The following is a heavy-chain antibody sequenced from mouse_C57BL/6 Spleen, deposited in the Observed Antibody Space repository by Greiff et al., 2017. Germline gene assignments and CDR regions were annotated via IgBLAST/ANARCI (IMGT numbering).Heavy chain of an antibody. J-gene: IGHJ3*01. D-gene: IGHD2-1*01. Sequence: EVQLQQSGPELVKPGASVKIPCKASGYTFTDYNMDWVKQSHGKSLEWIGDINPNNGGTIYNQKFKGKATLTVDKSSSTAYMELRSLTSEDTAVYYCARSLPLGWFAYWGQGTLVTVSA. CDR1: GYTFTDYN. CDR3: ARSLPLGWFAY. CDR2: INPNNGGT. V-gene: IGHV1-18*01.